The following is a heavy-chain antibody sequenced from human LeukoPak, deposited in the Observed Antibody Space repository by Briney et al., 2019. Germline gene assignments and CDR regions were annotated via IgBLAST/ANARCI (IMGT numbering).Heavy chain of an antibody. D-gene: IGHD2-2*01. Sequence: ASVKVSCKASGYTFTGYYMHWVRQAPGQGLEWMGWINPNSGGTNYAQKFRGRVTMTRDTSISTAYMELSRLRSDDTAVYYCAKPYRYCSSTSCRNWFDPWGQGTLVTVSS. J-gene: IGHJ5*02. V-gene: IGHV1-2*02. CDR1: GYTFTGYY. CDR3: AKPYRYCSSTSCRNWFDP. CDR2: INPNSGGT.